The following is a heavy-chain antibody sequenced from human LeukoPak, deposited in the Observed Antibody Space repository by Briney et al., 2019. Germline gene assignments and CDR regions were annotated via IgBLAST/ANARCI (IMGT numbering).Heavy chain of an antibody. CDR3: AREGDYYDILTGSVRRYFDY. V-gene: IGHV4-59*01. J-gene: IGHJ4*02. CDR2: IYYSGST. Sequence: SETLSLTCTVSGGSISSYYWSWIRQPPGKGLEWIGYIYYSGSTNYNPSLKSRVTISVDTSKNQFSLKLSYVTAADTAVYYCAREGDYYDILTGSVRRYFDYWGQGTLVTVSS. D-gene: IGHD3-9*01. CDR1: GGSISSYY.